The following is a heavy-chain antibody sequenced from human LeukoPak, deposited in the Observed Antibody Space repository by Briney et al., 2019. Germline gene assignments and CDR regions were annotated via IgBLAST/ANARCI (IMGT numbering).Heavy chain of an antibody. J-gene: IGHJ6*02. D-gene: IGHD3-22*01. CDR1: GGSISSGGYS. CDR2: IYHSGST. V-gene: IGHV4-30-2*01. Sequence: SETLSLTCAVSGGSISSGGYSWSWIRQPPGKGLEWIGYIYHSGSTYYNPSLKSRVTISVDRSKNQFSLKPSSVTAADTAVYYCARGADYDSSGYGMDVWGQGTTVTVSS. CDR3: ARGADYDSSGYGMDV.